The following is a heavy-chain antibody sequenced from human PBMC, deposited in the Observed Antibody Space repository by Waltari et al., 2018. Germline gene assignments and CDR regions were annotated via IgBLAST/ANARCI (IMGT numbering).Heavy chain of an antibody. CDR1: GGSFSGYY. J-gene: IGHJ4*02. D-gene: IGHD6-13*01. V-gene: IGHV4-34*01. CDR3: ARGWKSSTLYYFDY. Sequence: QVQLQQWGAGLLKPSETLSLTCAVYGGSFSGYYWSWIRQPPGKGLEWIGEINHSGSTNYNPSLKSRVTISVDTSKNQFSLKLSSVTAADTAVYYCARGWKSSTLYYFDYWGQGTLVTVSS. CDR2: INHSGST.